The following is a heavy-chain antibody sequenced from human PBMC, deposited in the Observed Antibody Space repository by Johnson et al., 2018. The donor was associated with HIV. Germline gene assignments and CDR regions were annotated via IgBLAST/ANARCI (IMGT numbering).Heavy chain of an antibody. CDR1: GFTFSSYA. J-gene: IGHJ3*02. Sequence: QMQLVESGGGVVQPGRSLRLSCAASGFTFSSYAMHWVRQAPGKGLEWVAVISYDGSNKYYADSVKGRFTISRDNSKNTLYLQMNSLRAEETAVYYCARVPNDAFDIWGQGTMVTVSS. CDR2: ISYDGSNK. V-gene: IGHV3-30-3*01. CDR3: ARVPNDAFDI.